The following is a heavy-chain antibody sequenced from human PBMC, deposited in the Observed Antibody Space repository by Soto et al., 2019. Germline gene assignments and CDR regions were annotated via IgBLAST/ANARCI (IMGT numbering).Heavy chain of an antibody. CDR1: GITLSSYA. CDR3: AKGQNSGTYRFYFDY. Sequence: LRLSCAASGITLSSYAMSWVRQAPGKGPEWVSGISASGGSTSYADSVKGRFTISRDNSKNTLYLQMNSLRADDTAVYHCAKGQNSGTYRFYFDYWGQGALVTVSS. V-gene: IGHV3-23*01. D-gene: IGHD1-26*01. J-gene: IGHJ4*02. CDR2: ISASGGST.